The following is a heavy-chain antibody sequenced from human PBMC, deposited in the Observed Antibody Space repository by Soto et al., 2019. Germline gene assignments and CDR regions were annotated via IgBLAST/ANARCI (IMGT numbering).Heavy chain of an antibody. Sequence: SVKVSCKASGGTFSSYAISWVRQAPGQGLEWMGGIIPIFGTANYAQKFQGRVTITADESTSTAYMELSSLRSEDTAVYYCASQRGYSGYDRGDYYYYGMDVWGQGTTVTVS. V-gene: IGHV1-69*13. J-gene: IGHJ6*02. CDR1: GGTFSSYA. CDR2: IIPIFGTA. CDR3: ASQRGYSGYDRGDYYYYGMDV. D-gene: IGHD5-12*01.